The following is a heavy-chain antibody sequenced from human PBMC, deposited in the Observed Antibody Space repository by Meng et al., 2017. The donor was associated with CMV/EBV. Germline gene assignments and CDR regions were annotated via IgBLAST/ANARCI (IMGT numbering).Heavy chain of an antibody. D-gene: IGHD3-3*01. CDR2: ISAYNGNT. V-gene: IGHV1-18*01. J-gene: IGHJ6*02. CDR1: GYTFTSYG. CDR3: ARDGLQGYDFWSGYYSYYYYYGMDV. Sequence: ASVKVSCKASGYTFTSYGISWVRQAPGQGLEWMGWISAYNGNTNYAQKLQGRVTMTTDTSTSTAYMELRSLRSDDTAVCYCARDGLQGYDFWSGYYSYYYYYGMDVWGQGTTVTVSS.